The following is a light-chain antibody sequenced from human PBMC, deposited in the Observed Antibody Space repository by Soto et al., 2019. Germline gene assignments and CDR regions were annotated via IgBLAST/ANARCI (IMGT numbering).Light chain of an antibody. Sequence: DIQMTQSPSILSASVGDRVTITCRASQSVSDWLAWYQQKPGKAPELLIFEASTLAGGVPSRFSGSGSGTEFTLTITSLQPDDFAIYYCQHYDSHRGSFGQGTKLEVK. CDR2: EAS. J-gene: IGKJ2*01. CDR1: QSVSDW. V-gene: IGKV1-5*01. CDR3: QHYDSHRGS.